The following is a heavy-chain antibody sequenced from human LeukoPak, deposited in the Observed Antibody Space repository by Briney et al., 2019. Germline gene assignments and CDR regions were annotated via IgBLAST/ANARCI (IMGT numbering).Heavy chain of an antibody. V-gene: IGHV3-30*19. Sequence: GGSLRLSCAASGFSFFNYGMHWVRQAPGKGLDWVAVIWNDGSYKYYADSVKGRFTISRDNSKNTLYVQMNSLRGEDTAVYYCARGGIWSAYYTVDYWGRGTLVTVSS. CDR3: ARGGIWSAYYTVDY. D-gene: IGHD3-3*01. CDR1: GFSFFNYG. CDR2: IWNDGSYK. J-gene: IGHJ4*02.